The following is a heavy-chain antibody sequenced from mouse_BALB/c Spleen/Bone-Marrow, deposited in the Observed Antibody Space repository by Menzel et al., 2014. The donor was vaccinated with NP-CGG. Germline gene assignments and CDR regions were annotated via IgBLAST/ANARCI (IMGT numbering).Heavy chain of an antibody. CDR1: GLTFTSYW. V-gene: IGHV1S81*02. Sequence: VQLQQSGAELVKPGTSVKLSCMASGLTFTSYWIHWVKQRPGQGPEWIGETNPNNGRTNYNEKFKSKATLTEDKSSSTAYMQLSSLTSEDSAVYYCARDGNYRYAMDYWGQGTSVTVSS. CDR2: TNPNNGRT. CDR3: ARDGNYRYAMDY. D-gene: IGHD2-1*01. J-gene: IGHJ4*01.